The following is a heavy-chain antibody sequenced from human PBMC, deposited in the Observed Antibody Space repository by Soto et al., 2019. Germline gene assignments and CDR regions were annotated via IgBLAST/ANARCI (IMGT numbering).Heavy chain of an antibody. J-gene: IGHJ6*02. CDR3: ARGGDGTAAAAIHYYYYYGMDV. CDR1: GVTFSTHA. CDR2: LIPISGTT. V-gene: IGHV1-69*12. Sequence: QVQLVQSGAEVKKPGSWVKVSCEASGVTFSTHAISWVRQAPGQGLEWMGGLIPISGTTNYAQKFQGRVRMTADASTTTGYQELRRLTYEYTAVYYCARGGDGTAAAAIHYYYYYGMDVWGQGTTVTVSS. D-gene: IGHD6-13*01.